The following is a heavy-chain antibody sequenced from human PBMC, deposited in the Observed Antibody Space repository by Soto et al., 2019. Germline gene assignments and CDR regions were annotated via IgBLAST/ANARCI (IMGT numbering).Heavy chain of an antibody. J-gene: IGHJ4*02. Sequence: QVQLQQWCAGLLKPSETLSLTCAVYGGSFSGYYWTWIRQPPGTGLEWIGEINHSGSTNYNPSLKSRVTISVDTSKNQFSLKLTSVTAADTAVYYCARDKSTGLFEYWGQGTLVTVSS. CDR3: ARDKSTGLFEY. V-gene: IGHV4-34*01. D-gene: IGHD2-8*02. CDR2: INHSGST. CDR1: GGSFSGYY.